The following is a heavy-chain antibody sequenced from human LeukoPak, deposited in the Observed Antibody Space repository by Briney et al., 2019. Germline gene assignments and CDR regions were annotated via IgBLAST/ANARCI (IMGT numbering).Heavy chain of an antibody. CDR2: IYPGDSDT. D-gene: IGHD1-1*01. CDR1: GYSFSSYW. V-gene: IGHV5-51*01. CDR3: ARHEYNFVGFDY. J-gene: IGHJ4*02. Sequence: GESLKISCKGSGYSFSSYWIAWVRQMPGRGLEWMGVIYPGDSDTRYSQSFQGHVTISADKSISTAYLQWSSLKASDTAMYYCARHEYNFVGFDYWGQGTPVTVSS.